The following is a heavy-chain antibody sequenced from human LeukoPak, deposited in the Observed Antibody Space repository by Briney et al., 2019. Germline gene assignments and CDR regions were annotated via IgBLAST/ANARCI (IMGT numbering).Heavy chain of an antibody. D-gene: IGHD3-10*02. J-gene: IGHJ6*02. V-gene: IGHV3-30*03. CDR1: GFTFSSYG. CDR2: ISYDGSNK. CDR3: AREEGSITTFQPYDMDV. Sequence: PGGSLRLSCAASGFTFSSYGMHWVRQAPGKGLEWVAVISYDGSNKYYADSVKGRFTISRDNSKNTLYLQMNSLKAEDTAVYYCAREEGSITTFQPYDMDVWGQGTTVTVSS.